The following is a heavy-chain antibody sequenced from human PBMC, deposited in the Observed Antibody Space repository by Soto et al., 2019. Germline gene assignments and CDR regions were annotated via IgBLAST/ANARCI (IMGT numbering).Heavy chain of an antibody. CDR3: ARGQPAFGDDSGDPFSY. V-gene: IGHV3-53*01. D-gene: IGHD3-22*01. CDR1: GFTVSNNY. J-gene: IGHJ4*02. Sequence: PGGSLRLSCAASGFTVSNNYMSWVRQAPGKGLEWVSVIYSGGSTHYADSVKGRFTISRDNSKNTLYLQMNSLRTEDTAVYYCARGQPAFGDDSGDPFSYWGQGTLVTVSS. CDR2: IYSGGST.